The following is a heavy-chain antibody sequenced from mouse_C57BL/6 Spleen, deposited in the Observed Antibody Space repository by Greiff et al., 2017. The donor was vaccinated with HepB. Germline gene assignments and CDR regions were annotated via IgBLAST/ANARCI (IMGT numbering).Heavy chain of an antibody. CDR3: ATGAVVDYYAMDY. J-gene: IGHJ4*01. Sequence: EVQLQESGPGLVKPSQSLSLTCSVTGYSITSGYYWNWIRQFPGNKLEWMGYISYDGSNNYNPSLKNRISITRDTSKNQFFLKLNSVTTEDTATYYCATGAVVDYYAMDYWGQGTSVTVSS. CDR2: ISYDGSN. CDR1: GYSITSGYY. V-gene: IGHV3-6*01. D-gene: IGHD1-1*01.